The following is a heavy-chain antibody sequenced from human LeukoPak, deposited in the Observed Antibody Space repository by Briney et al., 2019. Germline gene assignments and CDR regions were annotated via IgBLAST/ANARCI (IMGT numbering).Heavy chain of an antibody. V-gene: IGHV3-23*01. CDR3: AKDVGVVVAATPDY. J-gene: IGHJ4*02. CDR1: GFTFSSYA. D-gene: IGHD2-15*01. Sequence: GGCLRLSCAASGFTFSSYAMGGVRQAPGRGVEWVSVLSDSGGSTYYAEYVKGRFTISRDNSKNTLYLQMNSLRAEDTAVYYCAKDVGVVVAATPDYWGQETLVTVSS. CDR2: LSDSGGST.